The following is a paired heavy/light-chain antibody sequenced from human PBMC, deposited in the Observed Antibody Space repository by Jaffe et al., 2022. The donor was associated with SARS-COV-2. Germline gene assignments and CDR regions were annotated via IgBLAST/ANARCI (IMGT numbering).Heavy chain of an antibody. CDR2: IYPGDSDT. J-gene: IGHJ3*02. CDR3: ARLTQPTITMIVVAPPNAFDI. CDR1: GYSFTSYW. V-gene: IGHV5-51*01. Sequence: EVQLVQSGAEVKKPGESLKISCKGSGYSFTSYWIGWVRQMPGKGLEWMGIIYPGDSDTRYSPSFQGQVTISADKSISTAYLQWSSLKASDTAMYYCARLTQPTITMIVVAPPNAFDIWGQGTMVTVSS. D-gene: IGHD3-22*01.
Light chain of an antibody. J-gene: IGKJ2*01. V-gene: IGKV3-15*01. CDR2: GAS. CDR1: QSVSSN. Sequence: EIVMTQSPATLSVSPGERATLSCRASQSVSSNLAWYQQKPGQAPRLLIYGASTRATGIPARFSGSGSGTEFTLTISSLQSEDFAVYYCQQYNNWPPSYTFGQGTKLEIK. CDR3: QQYNNWPPSYT.